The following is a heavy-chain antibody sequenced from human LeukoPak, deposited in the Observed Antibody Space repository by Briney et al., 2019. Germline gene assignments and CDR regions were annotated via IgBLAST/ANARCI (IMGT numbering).Heavy chain of an antibody. CDR3: AKDGTHESGYYYGYYFDY. J-gene: IGHJ4*02. D-gene: IGHD3-22*01. CDR2: ISWNSGSI. CDR1: GFTFTNYA. Sequence: PGGSLRLSCAASGFTFTNYAMNWVRQAPGKGLEWVSGISWNSGSIGYADSVKGRFTISRDNAKNSLYLQMNSLRAEDTALYYCAKDGTHESGYYYGYYFDYWGQGTLVTVSS. V-gene: IGHV3-9*01.